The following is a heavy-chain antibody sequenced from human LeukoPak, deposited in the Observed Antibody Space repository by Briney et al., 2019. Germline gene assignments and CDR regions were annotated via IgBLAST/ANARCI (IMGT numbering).Heavy chain of an antibody. CDR3: ARGTDYYDSSGYYGY. CDR1: GYSISSGYY. V-gene: IGHV4-38-2*01. CDR2: INHSGST. Sequence: SETLSLTCAVSGYSISSGYYWGWIRQPPGKGLEWIGEINHSGSTNYNPSLKSRVTISVDTSKNQFSLKLSSVTAADTAVYYCARGTDYYDSSGYYGYWGQGTLVTVSS. J-gene: IGHJ4*02. D-gene: IGHD3-22*01.